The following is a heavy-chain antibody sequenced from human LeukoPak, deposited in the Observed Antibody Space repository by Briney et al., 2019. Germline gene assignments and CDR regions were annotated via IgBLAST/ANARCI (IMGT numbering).Heavy chain of an antibody. CDR3: ARDPHIAAAGTIFDY. CDR1: GFTFSSCS. V-gene: IGHV3-48*02. D-gene: IGHD6-13*01. CDR2: IISSSTTR. J-gene: IGHJ4*02. Sequence: PGGALRLSCVVSGFTFSSCSMNWVRQAPGKGLEWASYIISSSTTRYYVDSVKGRFTISRDNAKNSLYLQMNSLRDEDSAVYYCARDPHIAAAGTIFDYWGQGTLVTVS.